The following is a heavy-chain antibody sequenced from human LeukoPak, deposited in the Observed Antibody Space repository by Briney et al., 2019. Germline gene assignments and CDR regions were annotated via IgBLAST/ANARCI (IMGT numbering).Heavy chain of an antibody. Sequence: GGSLRLSCAASGFTFSNNWMTWVRQAPGKGLEWVASVKKDASEKYYVDSVKGRFTISRDNAKNSPYLQMNSLRVEDTAVYYCARAPPYGSRSDYFDYWGHGTLVTVSS. D-gene: IGHD3-10*01. CDR3: ARAPPYGSRSDYFDY. J-gene: IGHJ4*01. CDR2: VKKDASEK. V-gene: IGHV3-7*01. CDR1: GFTFSNNW.